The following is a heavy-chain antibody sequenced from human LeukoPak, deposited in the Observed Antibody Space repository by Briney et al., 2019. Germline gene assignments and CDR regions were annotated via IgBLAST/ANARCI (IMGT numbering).Heavy chain of an antibody. Sequence: PGGSLRLSCAASGFTFSSYAMSWVRQAPGKGLEWVSAISGSGGSTYYADSVKGRFTISRDNSKNTLYLQMNSLRAEDTAVYYCARASGTVTYYYYGMDVWGQGTTVTVSS. CDR3: ARASGTVTYYYYGMDV. D-gene: IGHD4-17*01. J-gene: IGHJ6*02. CDR2: ISGSGGST. CDR1: GFTFSSYA. V-gene: IGHV3-23*01.